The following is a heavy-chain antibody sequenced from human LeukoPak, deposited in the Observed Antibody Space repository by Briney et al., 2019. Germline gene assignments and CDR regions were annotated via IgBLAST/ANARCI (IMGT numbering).Heavy chain of an antibody. CDR2: IYYSGST. Sequence: SETLSLTCTVSGGSISSSSYYWGWIRQPPGKGLEWIGSIYYSGSTYYNPSLKSRVTISVDTSKNQFSLKLSSVTAADTAVYYCARGPIFWSGYPYYYYGMDVWGQGTTVTVSS. D-gene: IGHD3-3*01. J-gene: IGHJ6*02. V-gene: IGHV4-39*07. CDR1: GGSISSSSYY. CDR3: ARGPIFWSGYPYYYYGMDV.